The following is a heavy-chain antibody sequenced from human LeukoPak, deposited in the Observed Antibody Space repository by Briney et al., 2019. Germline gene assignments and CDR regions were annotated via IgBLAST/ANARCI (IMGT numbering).Heavy chain of an antibody. V-gene: IGHV4-34*01. CDR1: GGSFSGYY. D-gene: IGHD6-13*01. J-gene: IGHJ3*02. CDR2: INHSGST. CDR3: ASTPGIAAAGTDAFDI. Sequence: SETLSLTCAVYGGSFSGYYWSWIRQPPGKGLEWIGEINHSGSTNYNPSLKRRVTISVDTSKNQFSLKLSSVTAADTAVYYCASTPGIAAAGTDAFDIWGQGTMVTVSS.